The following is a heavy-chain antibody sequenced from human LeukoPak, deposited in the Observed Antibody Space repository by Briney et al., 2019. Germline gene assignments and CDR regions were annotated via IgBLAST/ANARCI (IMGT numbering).Heavy chain of an antibody. Sequence: GGSLRLSCTASGFTFSDYWMTWVRQAPGKGPEWVANIKQDGSQRYYVDSVRGRFTIYRDNAKNSLSLQMNGLRAEDTAVYYCARRGGSSSRRSPIDYWGQGTLVTVSS. V-gene: IGHV3-7*01. D-gene: IGHD6-6*01. CDR1: GFTFSDYW. CDR3: ARRGGSSSRRSPIDY. CDR2: IKQDGSQR. J-gene: IGHJ4*02.